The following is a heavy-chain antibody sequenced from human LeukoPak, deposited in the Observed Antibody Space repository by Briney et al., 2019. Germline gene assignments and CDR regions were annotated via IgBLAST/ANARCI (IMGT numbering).Heavy chain of an antibody. D-gene: IGHD2/OR15-2a*01. CDR2: IKQDGSET. CDR3: AREPGIGYAFDI. J-gene: IGHJ3*02. Sequence: GGSLRLSCVVSGFTFSSSWMTWVRQAPGKGLEWVANIKQDGSETHYVDSVKSRFTISRDNAKNSLYLQMNSLRAEDTAVYYCAREPGIGYAFDIWGHGTVVTVSS. V-gene: IGHV3-7*01. CDR1: GFTFSSSW.